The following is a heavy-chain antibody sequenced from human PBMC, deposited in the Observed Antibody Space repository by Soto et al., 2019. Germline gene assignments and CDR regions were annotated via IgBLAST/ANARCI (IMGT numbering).Heavy chain of an antibody. V-gene: IGHV1-18*04. Sequence: ASVKVSCKASGYTFTSYGISWVRQAPGQGLEWMGWISAYNGNTNYAQKLQGRVTMTTDTSTSTAYMELRSLRSDDTAVYYCARDLMEMATSRYFDYWGQGTLVTVSS. CDR3: ARDLMEMATSRYFDY. CDR1: GYTFTSYG. D-gene: IGHD2-8*01. J-gene: IGHJ4*02. CDR2: ISAYNGNT.